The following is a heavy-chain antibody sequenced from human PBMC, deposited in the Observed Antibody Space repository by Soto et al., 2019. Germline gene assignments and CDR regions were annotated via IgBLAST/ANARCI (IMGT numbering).Heavy chain of an antibody. D-gene: IGHD6-6*01. V-gene: IGHV2-26*01. CDR3: XXXXXXXXXXVLXDY. CDR1: GFSLSDSRMG. CDR2: IFSNDEK. J-gene: IGHJ4*02. Sequence: QVTLKESGPVLVKPTETLTLTCTVSGFSLSDSRMGVNWIRQSPGKALEWLAHIFSNDEKSYSTSLKSRLTISKDTSKSQVVLXMTXXXXXXXXXXXXXXXXXXXXXXVLXDYWGQGTLVTV.